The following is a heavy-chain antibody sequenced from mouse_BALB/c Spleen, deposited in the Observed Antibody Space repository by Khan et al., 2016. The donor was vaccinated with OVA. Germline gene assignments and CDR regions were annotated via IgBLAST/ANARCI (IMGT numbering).Heavy chain of an antibody. J-gene: IGHJ3*01. V-gene: IGHV1-53*01. CDR3: TSSGYGGFAY. CDR1: GYTFSSYY. D-gene: IGHD1-1*02. Sequence: VQLQQSGAELVKPGTSVRLSCKSSGYTFSSYYLYWVKQRPGQGLEWIGDINPNNGGTNFNEKFKNKATLTVDKSSSTAYMQLSGLTSEDSAVYYCTSSGYGGFAYWGQGTLVTVSA. CDR2: INPNNGGT.